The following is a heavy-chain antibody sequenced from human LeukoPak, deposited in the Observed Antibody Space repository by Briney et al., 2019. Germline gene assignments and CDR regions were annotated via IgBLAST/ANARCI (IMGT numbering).Heavy chain of an antibody. CDR1: GGSFSGYY. CDR2: INHSGST. CDR3: ARQGDSSGYYYY. D-gene: IGHD3-22*01. J-gene: IGHJ4*02. Sequence: SETLSLTCAVYGGSFSGYYWSWIRQPPGKGLEWIGEINHSGSTNYNPSLKSRVTISVDTSKNQFSLNLSSVTAADTAVYYCARQGDSSGYYYYWGQGTLVTVSS. V-gene: IGHV4-34*01.